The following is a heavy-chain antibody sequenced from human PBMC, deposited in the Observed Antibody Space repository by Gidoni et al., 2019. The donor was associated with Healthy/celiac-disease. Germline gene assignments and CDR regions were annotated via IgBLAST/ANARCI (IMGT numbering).Heavy chain of an antibody. CDR1: DVSFSGYY. CDR2: INHSGST. CDR3: ARGNYYGSGSYYNHLEY. V-gene: IGHV4-34*01. D-gene: IGHD3-10*01. J-gene: IGHJ4*02. Sequence: QVQLQLWCAGLLKPSETLSLTCPVYDVSFSGYYWGWIRQPPRNGLEWIGEINHSGSTKYNPALKSRVTISVDTSKNQFSLKLSSVTAAETAVYYCARGNYYGSGSYYNHLEYWGQGTLVTVSA.